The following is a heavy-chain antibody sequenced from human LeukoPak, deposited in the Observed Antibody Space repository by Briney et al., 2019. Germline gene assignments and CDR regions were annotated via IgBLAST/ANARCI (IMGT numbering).Heavy chain of an antibody. CDR3: ARLRKLGSSLDP. CDR1: GASIRTYY. D-gene: IGHD2-15*01. V-gene: IGHV4-59*01. Sequence: SETLSLTCTVSGASIRTYYWSWIRLSPEKGLGWIGNMYHTGNTNYNPALKSRVTISVDTSKNQFSLKLSSVTAADTAVYYCARLRKLGSSLDPWGQGTLVTVSS. CDR2: MYHTGNT. J-gene: IGHJ5*02.